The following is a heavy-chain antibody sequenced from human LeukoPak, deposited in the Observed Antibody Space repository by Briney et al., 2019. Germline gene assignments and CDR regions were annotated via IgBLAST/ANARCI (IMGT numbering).Heavy chain of an antibody. V-gene: IGHV1-2*06. J-gene: IGHJ5*02. CDR1: GYTFTGYY. CDR3: ARDSSSWGDGWFDP. CDR2: INPNSGGT. D-gene: IGHD6-13*01. Sequence: GASVKVSCKASGYTFTGYYMHWVRQAPGQGLEWMGRINPNSGGTNYAQKFQGRVTMNRDTSISTAYMELSRLRSDDTAVYYCARDSSSWGDGWFDPWGQGTLVTVSS.